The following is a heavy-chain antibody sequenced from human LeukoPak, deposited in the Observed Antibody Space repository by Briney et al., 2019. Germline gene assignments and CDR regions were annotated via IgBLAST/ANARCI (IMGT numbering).Heavy chain of an antibody. CDR3: ARAQGWFDP. V-gene: IGHV1-69*04. CDR2: IIPILGIA. J-gene: IGHJ5*02. Sequence: SVKVSCKASGGTFSSYAISWVRQAPGQGLEWMGRIIPILGIANYAQKFQGRVTITADKSTSTAYMELRSLRSDDTAVYYCARAQGWFDPWGQGTLVTVSS. CDR1: GGTFSSYA.